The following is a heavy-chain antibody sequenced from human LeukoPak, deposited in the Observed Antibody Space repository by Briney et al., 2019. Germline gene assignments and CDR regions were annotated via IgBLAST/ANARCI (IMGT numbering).Heavy chain of an antibody. Sequence: GASVKVSCKASGYTFTGYYMHWVRQAPGQGLEWMGWINPNSGGTNYAQKFQGRVTMTRDTSISTAYMELSRLRAEDTAVYYCARGPFRQLRYYYYYYMDVWGKGTTVTVSS. D-gene: IGHD6-6*01. J-gene: IGHJ6*03. V-gene: IGHV1-2*02. CDR3: ARGPFRQLRYYYYYYMDV. CDR1: GYTFTGYY. CDR2: INPNSGGT.